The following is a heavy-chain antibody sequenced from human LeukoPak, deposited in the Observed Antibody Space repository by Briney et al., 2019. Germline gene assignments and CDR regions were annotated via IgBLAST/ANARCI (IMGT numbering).Heavy chain of an antibody. CDR1: GYTFTSYG. D-gene: IGHD3-10*01. J-gene: IGHJ2*01. CDR2: ISAYNGNT. Sequence: GASVKVSCKASGYTFTSYGISWVRQAPGQGLEWMGWISAYNGNTNYAQKLQGRVTMTTDTSTSTAYMELRSLRSDDTAVYYCARGGHSTLLWLISSSGSALGYFDLWGRGTLVTVSS. V-gene: IGHV1-18*01. CDR3: ARGGHSTLLWLISSSGSALGYFDL.